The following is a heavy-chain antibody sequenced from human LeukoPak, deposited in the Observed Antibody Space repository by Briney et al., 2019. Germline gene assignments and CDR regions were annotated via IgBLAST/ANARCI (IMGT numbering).Heavy chain of an antibody. CDR1: GGSISSSSYY. Sequence: SETLSLTCTVSGGSISSSSYYWGWIRQPPGKGLEWIGSIYYSGSTYYNPSLKSRVTISVDTSKNQFSLKLSSVTAADTAVYYCSGGIQGYSSGWYSNGFDYWGQGTLVTVSS. CDR2: IYYSGST. D-gene: IGHD6-19*01. CDR3: SGGIQGYSSGWYSNGFDY. J-gene: IGHJ4*02. V-gene: IGHV4-39*07.